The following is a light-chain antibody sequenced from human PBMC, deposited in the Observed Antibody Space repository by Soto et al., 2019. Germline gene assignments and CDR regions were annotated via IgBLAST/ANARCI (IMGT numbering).Light chain of an antibody. Sequence: EVVLTQSPGTLSLSPGERATLSCRASQSISQSLAWYQQRPGQSPRLLLYDASRRATGIPDRFTGSGFGTDFTLTISGLAPEGRAVHYCQQYGGSPRPFGQGTKVEL. V-gene: IGKV3-20*01. CDR2: DAS. CDR3: QQYGGSPRP. CDR1: QSISQS. J-gene: IGKJ1*01.